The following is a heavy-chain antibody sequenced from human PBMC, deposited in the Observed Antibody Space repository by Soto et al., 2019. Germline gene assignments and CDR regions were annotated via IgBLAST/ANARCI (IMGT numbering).Heavy chain of an antibody. CDR3: ASSKVVRGMVMFDY. J-gene: IGHJ4*02. Sequence: PSETLSLTCTVSGGSISSSSYYWGWIRQPPGKGLEWIGSIYYSGSTYYNPSLKSRVTISVDTSKNQFSLKLSSVTAADTAVYYCASSKVVRGMVMFDYWGQGTLVTVSS. V-gene: IGHV4-39*07. CDR2: IYYSGST. D-gene: IGHD5-18*01. CDR1: GGSISSSSYY.